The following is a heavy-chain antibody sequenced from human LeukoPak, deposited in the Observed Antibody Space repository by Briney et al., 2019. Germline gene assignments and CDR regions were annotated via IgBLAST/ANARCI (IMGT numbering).Heavy chain of an antibody. D-gene: IGHD3-10*01. J-gene: IGHJ5*02. V-gene: IGHV4-39*01. CDR1: GGSISSSSYY. CDR3: ASGRYYGSGSQYNWFDP. Sequence: PSETLSLTCTVSGGSISSSSYYWGWFRQPPGKGLEWIETIYYSGSTYYNPSLKSRVNISVDTSKNQFSLKLSSVCAADTGVYYGASGRYYGSGSQYNWFDPWGQGTLVTVSS. CDR2: IYYSGST.